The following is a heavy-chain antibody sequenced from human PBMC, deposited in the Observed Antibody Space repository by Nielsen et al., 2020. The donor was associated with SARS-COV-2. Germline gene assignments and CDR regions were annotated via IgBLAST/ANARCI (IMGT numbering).Heavy chain of an antibody. J-gene: IGHJ6*02. V-gene: IGHV3-30*04. CDR2: ISYDGSNK. CDR1: GFTFSSYA. D-gene: IGHD6-13*01. Sequence: GESLKISCAASGFTFSSYAMHWVRQAPGKGLEWVAVISYDGSNKYYADSVKGRFTISRDNSKNTLYLQMNSLRAEDTAVYYCARDRVAAAGMGLRGYYYYGMDVWGQGTTVTVSS. CDR3: ARDRVAAAGMGLRGYYYYGMDV.